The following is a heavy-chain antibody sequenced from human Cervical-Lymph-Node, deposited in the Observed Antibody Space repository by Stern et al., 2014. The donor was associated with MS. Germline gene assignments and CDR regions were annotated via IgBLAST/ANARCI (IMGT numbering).Heavy chain of an antibody. CDR2: IWDDGNKK. D-gene: IGHD1-7*01. V-gene: IGHV3-33*01. CDR3: ARGNWNYEGMGY. J-gene: IGHJ4*02. Sequence: VQLVQSGGGVVQPGRSLRLSCAASGFTFSNYGMHWVRQAPGKGLEWLAVIWDDGNKKYYADSVQGRVTISRDNSKNPLFLQMSSLTAGDTALYYCARGNWNYEGMGYWGQGTLVTVSS. CDR1: GFTFSNYG.